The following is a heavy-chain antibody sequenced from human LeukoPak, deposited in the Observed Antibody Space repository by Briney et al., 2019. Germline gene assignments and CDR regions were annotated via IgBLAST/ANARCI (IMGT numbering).Heavy chain of an antibody. J-gene: IGHJ6*03. Sequence: SETLSLTCTVSGGSISSGSYYWSWIRQPAGKGLECIGHIYTSGSTNYNPSLKSRVTISVDTSKNQFSLKLSSVTAADTAVYYCARTTEAHSWRTRYYDYYMDVWGKGATVTVSS. V-gene: IGHV4-61*09. CDR3: ARTTEAHSWRTRYYDYYMDV. CDR2: IYTSGST. CDR1: GGSISSGSYY. D-gene: IGHD6-13*01.